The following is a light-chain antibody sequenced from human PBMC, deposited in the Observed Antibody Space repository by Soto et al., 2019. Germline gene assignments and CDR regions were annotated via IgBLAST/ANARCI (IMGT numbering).Light chain of an antibody. V-gene: IGLV2-18*02. CDR1: SRDVGSYNR. CDR3: NSYTISGTYV. Sequence: QSARTQPPSVSGSPGQSVSISCIGDSRDVGSYNRVSGYQQSPGTAPKLIIYEFTTRPSGVPDRFSGSKSGNTASLTISWLQAEDEADYYCNSYTISGTYVFGTGTKLTVL. CDR2: EFT. J-gene: IGLJ1*01.